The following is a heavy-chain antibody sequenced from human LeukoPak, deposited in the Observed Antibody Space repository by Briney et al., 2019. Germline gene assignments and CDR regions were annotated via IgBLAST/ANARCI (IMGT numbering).Heavy chain of an antibody. V-gene: IGHV1-2*06. CDR3: ARDPPQALYGSYDY. CDR2: INPNSGGT. J-gene: IGHJ4*02. Sequence: ASVKVSCKASGYTFTGYYMHWVRQAPGQGLEWMGRINPNSGGTNYAQKLQGRVTMTRDTSISTAYMELSRLRSDDTAVYYCARDPPQALYGSYDYWGQGTLVTVSS. D-gene: IGHD3-10*01. CDR1: GYTFTGYY.